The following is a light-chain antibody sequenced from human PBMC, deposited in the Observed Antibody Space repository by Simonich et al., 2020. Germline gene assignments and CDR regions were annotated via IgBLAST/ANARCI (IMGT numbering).Light chain of an antibody. CDR2: WAS. V-gene: IGKV4-1*01. CDR1: QSVLYSSNNKNY. CDR3: QQYYSTPYT. J-gene: IGKJ2*01. Sequence: DIVMTQSPDSLAVSLGERATINCKSSQSVLYSSNNKNYLAWYQQNPGQPPKLLIYWASTRESGFPDRISGSGSGTDFTRTISSLQAEDVAVYYCQQYYSTPYTFGQGTKLEIK.